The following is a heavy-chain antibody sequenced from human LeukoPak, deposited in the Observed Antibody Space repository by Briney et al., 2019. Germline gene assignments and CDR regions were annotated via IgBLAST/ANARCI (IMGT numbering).Heavy chain of an antibody. CDR1: VFTVSSYG. J-gene: IGHJ4*02. CDR3: AKGPKLGSGYHPDY. Sequence: PGWSLRLSCAASVFTVSSYGMTWVRQAPGKGPEWVSLISGSGDNTYYADSVKGRFTISKDNSKNTLYLQMNSLRAEDTAVYYCAKGPKLGSGYHPDYWGQGTLVTVSS. CDR2: ISGSGDNT. D-gene: IGHD3-22*01. V-gene: IGHV3-23*01.